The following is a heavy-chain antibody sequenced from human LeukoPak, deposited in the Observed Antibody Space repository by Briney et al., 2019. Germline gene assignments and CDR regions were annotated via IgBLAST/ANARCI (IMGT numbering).Heavy chain of an antibody. Sequence: ASVKVSCKASGYTFTGYYIHWVRQAPGQGLEWMGWINSNSGGTNYAQKFQGRVTMTRDTSISTAYMELSRLRSDDTAVYYCATATLVGATSSPWGQGTLVTVSS. CDR1: GYTFTGYY. D-gene: IGHD1-26*01. CDR2: INSNSGGT. CDR3: ATATLVGATSSP. V-gene: IGHV1-2*02. J-gene: IGHJ5*02.